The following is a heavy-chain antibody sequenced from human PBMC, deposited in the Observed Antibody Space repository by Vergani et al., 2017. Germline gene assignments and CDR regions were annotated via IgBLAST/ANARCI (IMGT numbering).Heavy chain of an antibody. J-gene: IGHJ6*03. D-gene: IGHD3-10*01. CDR3: AKAGSVTSGSLQYNFYMDV. V-gene: IGHV3-30*18. CDR1: GCSFSSHA. CDR2: ISNDGSKK. Sequence: QVQLAESGGGRVQPGRSLRLSCAASGCSFSSHAIHWVRQAPGTGLEWVAFISNDGSKKYYADSVKGRFTISRDNSKNTLDLQMNSLRTQDTAVYYCAKAGSVTSGSLQYNFYMDVWGKGTTVTVS.